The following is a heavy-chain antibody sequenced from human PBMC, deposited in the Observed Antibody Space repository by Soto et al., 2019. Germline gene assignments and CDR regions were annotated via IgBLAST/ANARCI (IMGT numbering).Heavy chain of an antibody. Sequence: SETLSLTCTVSGGSVSSGSYYWSWIRQPPGKGLEWIGYIYYSGSTNYNPSLKSRVTISVDTSKNQFSLKLSSVTAADTAVYYCARDSPTYYYGSGSYYYYYGMDVWGQGATVTVSS. D-gene: IGHD3-10*01. CDR2: IYYSGST. CDR3: ARDSPTYYYGSGSYYYYYGMDV. V-gene: IGHV4-61*01. CDR1: GGSVSSGSYY. J-gene: IGHJ6*02.